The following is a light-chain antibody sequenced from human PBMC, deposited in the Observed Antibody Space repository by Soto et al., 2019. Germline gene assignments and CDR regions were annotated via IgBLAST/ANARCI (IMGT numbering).Light chain of an antibody. V-gene: IGKV2-30*02. CDR1: QSLIHSDGNTY. CDR2: EVS. J-gene: IGKJ1*01. CDR3: MQGTRWPGT. Sequence: DVVMTQSPLSLPVTLGQPASISCRSSQSLIHSDGNTYLSWFQQRPGQSPRRLIYEVSDRDSGVPDRFTGSGSGTDFTLKISRVAAEDVGGYYCMQGTRWPGTFGQGTEVEIK.